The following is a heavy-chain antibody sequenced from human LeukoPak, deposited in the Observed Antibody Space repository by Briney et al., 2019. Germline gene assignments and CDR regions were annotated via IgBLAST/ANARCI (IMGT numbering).Heavy chain of an antibody. D-gene: IGHD2-21*02. J-gene: IGHJ4*02. CDR2: ISAYNGNT. Sequence: GASVKVSCKASGYTFTSYVISWVRQPPGQGLEWMGWISAYNGNTNYAQKLQGRVTMTTDTSTSTAYMELRSLRSDDTAVYYCARGARYCGGDCYVVWGQGTLVTVSS. V-gene: IGHV1-18*01. CDR1: GYTFTSYV. CDR3: ARGARYCGGDCYVV.